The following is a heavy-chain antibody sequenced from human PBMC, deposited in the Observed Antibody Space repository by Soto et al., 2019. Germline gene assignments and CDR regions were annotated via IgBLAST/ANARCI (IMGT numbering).Heavy chain of an antibody. CDR3: TTRGDASTTGL. CDR1: GGSFSSSPGYY. V-gene: IGHV4-39*02. D-gene: IGHD3-10*01. J-gene: IGHJ4*02. Sequence: QLQLQESGPGLVKPSETLSLTCTVSGGSFSSSPGYYWGWMRQPPGKGLDWIGTVHPSGNTYYNPSVKRRVTSPNDSSMTPLSLHLPSVTAADTPIYCWTTRGDASTTGLWGPGTLVTAAS. CDR2: VHPSGNT.